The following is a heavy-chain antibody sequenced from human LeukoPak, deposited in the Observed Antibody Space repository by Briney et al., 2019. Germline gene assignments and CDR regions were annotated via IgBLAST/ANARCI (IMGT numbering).Heavy chain of an antibody. CDR1: GYSISRGYY. J-gene: IGHJ4*02. D-gene: IGHD5-24*01. V-gene: IGHV4-38-2*02. CDR2: IYYSGKT. Sequence: SETLSLTCTVSGYSISRGYYWGWIRQPPGKGLEWIGSIYYSGKTYYNPSLKSRVTISVDTSKNQFSLKLSSVTAADTAVYYCARASDVEMATRPPSRRYYFDYWGQGTLVTVSS. CDR3: ARASDVEMATRPPSRRYYFDY.